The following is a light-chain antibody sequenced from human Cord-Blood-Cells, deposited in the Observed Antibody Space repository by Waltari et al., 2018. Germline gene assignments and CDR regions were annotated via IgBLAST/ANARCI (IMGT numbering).Light chain of an antibody. CDR2: DAS. J-gene: IGKJ3*01. CDR1: QSVSSY. Sequence: EIVLTQSPATLSLSPGERATLSCRASQSVSSYLACYQQKPGQAPRLLIYDASNRATGIPARFSGSGSGTDFTLTISSLEPEDFAVYYCQQRFTFGPGTKVDIK. V-gene: IGKV3-11*01. CDR3: QQRFT.